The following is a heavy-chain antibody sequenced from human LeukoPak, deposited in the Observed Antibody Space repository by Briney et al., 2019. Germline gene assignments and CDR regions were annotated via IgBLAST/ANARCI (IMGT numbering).Heavy chain of an antibody. CDR1: GFTLGSANA. J-gene: IGHJ4*02. V-gene: IGHV3-23*01. D-gene: IGHD3-3*01. Sequence: GGSLRLSCAASGFTLGSANAMTWVRQAPGKGLEGVSLISASGSATYYADSVRGRFAISRDISKNTLFLQMSSLRTEDTAVYYCAKGTLFGVVTSFDFWGQGTLVTVSS. CDR2: ISASGSAT. CDR3: AKGTLFGVVTSFDF.